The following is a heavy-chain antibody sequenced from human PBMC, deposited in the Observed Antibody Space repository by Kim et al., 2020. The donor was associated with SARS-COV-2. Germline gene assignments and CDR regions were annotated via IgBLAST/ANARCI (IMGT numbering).Heavy chain of an antibody. V-gene: IGHV4-59*13. Sequence: SETLSLTCTVSGGSISSYYWSWIRQPPGKGLEWIGYIYYSGSTNYNPSLKSRVTISVDTSKNQFSLKLSSVTAADTAVYYCARANSSSWYYAPIDYYYGMDVWGQGTTVTVSS. CDR2: IYYSGST. CDR3: ARANSSSWYYAPIDYYYGMDV. J-gene: IGHJ6*02. CDR1: GGSISSYY. D-gene: IGHD6-13*01.